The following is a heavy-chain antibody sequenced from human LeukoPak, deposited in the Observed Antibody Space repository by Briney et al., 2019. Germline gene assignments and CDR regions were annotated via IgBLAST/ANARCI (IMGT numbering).Heavy chain of an antibody. CDR3: AKEAKYYDILIGYYRSFYYFDY. J-gene: IGHJ4*02. D-gene: IGHD3-9*01. V-gene: IGHV4-61*02. Sequence: KSSETLSLTCTVSGDSISSGSYYWSWIRQPAGKGLEWIGRIYISGSTNYNPSLQSRATISVDTCKNQFSLNLTSVPAADTAVYYCAKEAKYYDILIGYYRSFYYFDYWGQGTLVTVSS. CDR2: IYISGST. CDR1: GDSISSGSYY.